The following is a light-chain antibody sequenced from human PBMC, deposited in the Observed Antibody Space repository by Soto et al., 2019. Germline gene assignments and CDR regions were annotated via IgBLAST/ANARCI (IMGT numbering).Light chain of an antibody. Sequence: QSALTQPASVSGSPGQSITISCTGTNSDVGGYNYVSWYQQYPGKAPKLMFYEVSNRPSGVSNRFSGSKSGNTASLTISGLQAEDEADYYCSSYTSSILVFGGGTQLTVL. CDR1: NSDVGGYNY. V-gene: IGLV2-14*01. CDR3: SSYTSSILV. CDR2: EVS. J-gene: IGLJ7*01.